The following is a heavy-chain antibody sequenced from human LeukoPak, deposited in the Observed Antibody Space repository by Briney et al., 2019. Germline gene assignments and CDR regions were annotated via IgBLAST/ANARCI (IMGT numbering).Heavy chain of an antibody. CDR3: ARVSSSGWGYYYYGMDV. V-gene: IGHV1-8*01. CDR2: MNPSSGNT. CDR1: GYTFTSYD. D-gene: IGHD6-19*01. Sequence: ASVKVSCKASGYTFTSYDINWVRQATGQGLEWMGWMNPSSGNTGYAQKFQGRVTMTRNTSISTAYMELSSLRSEDTAVYYCARVSSSGWGYYYYGMDVWGQGTTVTVSS. J-gene: IGHJ6*02.